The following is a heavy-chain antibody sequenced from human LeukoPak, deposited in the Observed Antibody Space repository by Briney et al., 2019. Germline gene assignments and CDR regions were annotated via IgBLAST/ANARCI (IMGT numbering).Heavy chain of an antibody. J-gene: IGHJ4*02. CDR3: ARRFLEWWSHFDY. CDR2: IIGTGGTT. Sequence: GGSLRLSCAASGITFSNYAMNWVRQTPGKGLEWVSAIIGTGGTTYYADSVKGRFTTSRDNSKNTLYLQMFSLRAEDTAIYCCARRFLEWWSHFDYWGQGTLVTVSS. V-gene: IGHV3-23*01. CDR1: GITFSNYA. D-gene: IGHD3-3*01.